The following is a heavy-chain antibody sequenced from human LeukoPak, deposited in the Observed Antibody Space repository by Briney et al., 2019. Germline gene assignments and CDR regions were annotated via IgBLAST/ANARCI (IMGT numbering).Heavy chain of an antibody. Sequence: PGGSLRLSCAASGFTFSSYAMHWVRQAPGKGLEWVAVISYDGSNKYYADSVKGRFTISRDNSKNTLYLRMNSLRAEDTAVYYCASDRRGYSSSWALDYWGQGTLVTVSS. CDR2: ISYDGSNK. D-gene: IGHD6-13*01. V-gene: IGHV3-30*04. J-gene: IGHJ4*02. CDR3: ASDRRGYSSSWALDY. CDR1: GFTFSSYA.